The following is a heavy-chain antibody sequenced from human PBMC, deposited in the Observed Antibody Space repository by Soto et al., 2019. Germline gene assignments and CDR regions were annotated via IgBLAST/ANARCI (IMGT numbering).Heavy chain of an antibody. Sequence: EVQLVESGGGLVQPGGSLRLSCAASGFTFSNYWKHWVRQAPGKGRVWVSRIESDGSSTAYADSVKGRFTISRDNAKNTLFLQMNSLRVEDTAVYYCVKGAPFDSWGQGTLVTVSS. CDR3: VKGAPFDS. CDR1: GFTFSNYW. V-gene: IGHV3-74*01. J-gene: IGHJ4*02. CDR2: IESDGSST. D-gene: IGHD3-9*01.